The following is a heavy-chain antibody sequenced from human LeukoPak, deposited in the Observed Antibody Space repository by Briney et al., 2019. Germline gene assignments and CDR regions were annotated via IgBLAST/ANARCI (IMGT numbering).Heavy chain of an antibody. CDR3: ARAVGATDY. D-gene: IGHD1-26*01. Sequence: GGPLSLPCAPLGFPFSAYYMSGTAPPPGKGREWVSYISSSGSTIYYADSVKGRFTISRDNAKNSLYLQMNSLRAEDTAVYYCARAVGATDYWGQGTLVTVSS. J-gene: IGHJ4*02. CDR1: GFPFSAYY. CDR2: ISSSGSTI. V-gene: IGHV3-11*01.